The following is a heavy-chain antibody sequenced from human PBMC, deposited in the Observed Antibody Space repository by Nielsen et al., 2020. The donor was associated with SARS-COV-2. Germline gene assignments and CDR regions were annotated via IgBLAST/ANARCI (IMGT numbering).Heavy chain of an antibody. CDR2: ISSSSSYI. Sequence: GGSLRLSCAASGFTFSSYSMNWVRQAPGKGLEWVSSISSSSSYIYYADSVKGRFTISRDNAKNSLYLQMNSLRAEDTAVYYCAREYSSSCCHFDYWGQGTLVTVSS. CDR1: GFTFSSYS. D-gene: IGHD6-13*01. CDR3: AREYSSSCCHFDY. J-gene: IGHJ4*02. V-gene: IGHV3-21*01.